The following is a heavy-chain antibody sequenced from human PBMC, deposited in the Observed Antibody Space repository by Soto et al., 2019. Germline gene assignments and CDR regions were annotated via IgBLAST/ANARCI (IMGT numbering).Heavy chain of an antibody. Sequence: QVQLQESGPGLVKPSETLSLTCTVSGDSVSSGNSYWSWVRQHPGKGLEWIAYIYHTGIAFYNPSMKSRITLSVYTSKNQYSPQLNSVTAADTAIYYCARLSGDYYVDNWGQGTLVTVSS. CDR3: ARLSGDYYVDN. D-gene: IGHD1-26*01. V-gene: IGHV4-61*01. CDR1: GDSVSSGNSY. J-gene: IGHJ4*02. CDR2: IYHTGIA.